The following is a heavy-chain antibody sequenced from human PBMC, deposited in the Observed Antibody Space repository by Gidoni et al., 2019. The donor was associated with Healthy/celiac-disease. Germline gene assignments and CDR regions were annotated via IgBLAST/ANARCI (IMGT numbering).Heavy chain of an antibody. Sequence: EVQLLESGGGLVQPGGSLRLSCAVSGFTFSSYAMSWVRQAPGKGLEWVSAISGSGGSTYYADSVKGRFTISRDNSKNTLYLQMNSLRAEDTAVYYCAKGGLVGGLQSSCDYWGQGTLVTVSS. CDR2: ISGSGGST. J-gene: IGHJ4*02. D-gene: IGHD2-2*01. V-gene: IGHV3-23*01. CDR1: GFTFSSYA. CDR3: AKGGLVGGLQSSCDY.